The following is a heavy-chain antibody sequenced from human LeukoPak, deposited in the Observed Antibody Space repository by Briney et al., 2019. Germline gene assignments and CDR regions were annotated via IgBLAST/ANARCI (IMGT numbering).Heavy chain of an antibody. Sequence: PGGSLRLSCEASGFIFDDYAMHWVRQVPGKGLEWVSGISWKSVGIRYADSVKGRFTVSRDNAKNSLYLQMNSLRPEDTAFYYCAKDGGHSSVLYYFESWGQGTLVTVSS. CDR2: ISWKSVGI. D-gene: IGHD6-19*01. CDR3: AKDGGHSSVLYYFES. CDR1: GFIFDDYA. J-gene: IGHJ4*02. V-gene: IGHV3-9*01.